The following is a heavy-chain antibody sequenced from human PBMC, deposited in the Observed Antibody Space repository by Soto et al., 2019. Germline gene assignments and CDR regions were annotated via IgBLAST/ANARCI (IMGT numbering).Heavy chain of an antibody. D-gene: IGHD2-2*01. CDR1: GFSISTSGVG. V-gene: IGHV2-5*02. J-gene: IGHJ5*02. CDR3: ARRRQEVLCFDP. CDR2: IYWDGDK. Sequence: SGPTLVNPTQTLTLTCTFSGFSISTSGVGVGWIRQPPGKALEWLALIYWDGDKRYSPSLKNRLTITKDTSKNQVVLTMTNMDPVDTATYYCARRRQEVLCFDPWGQGTLVTVS.